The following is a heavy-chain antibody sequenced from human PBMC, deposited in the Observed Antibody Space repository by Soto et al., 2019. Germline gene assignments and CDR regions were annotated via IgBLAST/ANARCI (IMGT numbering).Heavy chain of an antibody. Sequence: QVQLVESGGGVVQPGRSLRLSCAASGFTFSSYGMHWVRQAPGKGLEWVAVIWYDGSNKYYADSVKGRFTISRDNSKNTLYLQMNSLRAEDTAVYYCARDGLVPAVATLHEAGYYFDYWGQGTLVTVSS. J-gene: IGHJ4*02. CDR1: GFTFSSYG. V-gene: IGHV3-33*01. CDR2: IWYDGSNK. D-gene: IGHD5-12*01. CDR3: ARDGLVPAVATLHEAGYYFDY.